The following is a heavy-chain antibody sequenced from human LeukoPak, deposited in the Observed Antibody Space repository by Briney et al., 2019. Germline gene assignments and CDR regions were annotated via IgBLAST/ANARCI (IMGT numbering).Heavy chain of an antibody. CDR3: ASLNNYVPVY. D-gene: IGHD4-11*01. J-gene: IGHJ4*02. CDR2: IYHSGST. V-gene: IGHV4-38-2*01. CDR1: GYSISSGFY. Sequence: SETLSLTCAVSGYSISSGFYWGWIRQPPGKGLEWIGDIYHSGSTYYNPSLKRRVTLSVDTSKNQFSLKLSSVTAADTAVYYCASLNNYVPVYWGQGTLVTVSS.